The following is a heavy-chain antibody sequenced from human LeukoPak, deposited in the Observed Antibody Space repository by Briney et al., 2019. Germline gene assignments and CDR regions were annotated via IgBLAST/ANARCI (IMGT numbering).Heavy chain of an antibody. CDR2: IKQDGTQN. V-gene: IGHV3-7*04. J-gene: IGHJ6*02. D-gene: IGHD6-13*01. CDR3: ARLRPYSSTWYAYYGMDV. Sequence: GRSLRLSCVASGFTFSSYWMSWVSQAPGKGLEWEANIKQDGTQNYYVDSVKGRFTISRDNAKNSLYPQMNSLRADETAVYYCARLRPYSSTWYAYYGMDVWGQGTTVTVSS. CDR1: GFTFSSYW.